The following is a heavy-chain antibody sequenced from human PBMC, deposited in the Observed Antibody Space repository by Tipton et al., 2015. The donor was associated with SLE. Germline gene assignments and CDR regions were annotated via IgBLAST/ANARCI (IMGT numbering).Heavy chain of an antibody. J-gene: IGHJ3*02. D-gene: IGHD1-26*01. CDR1: GFTFSSYS. V-gene: IGHV3-21*01. CDR2: ISSSSSYI. CDR3: ARDQLPVGPDAFDI. Sequence: SGFTFSSYSMNWVRQAPGKGLEWVSSISSSSSYIYYADSVKGRFTISRDNAKNSLYLQMNSLRAEDTAVYYCARDQLPVGPDAFDIWGQGTMVTVSS.